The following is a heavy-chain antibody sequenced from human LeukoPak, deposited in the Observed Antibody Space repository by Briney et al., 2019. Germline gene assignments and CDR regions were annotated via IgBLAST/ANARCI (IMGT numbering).Heavy chain of an antibody. J-gene: IGHJ4*02. CDR1: GFTFTSSS. CDR3: AADPDTTMAFDY. CDR2: IVGGSSDT. D-gene: IGHD5-18*01. V-gene: IGHV1-58*02. Sequence: SVKVSCKASGFTFTSSSIQWVRQARGQRLEWIGWIVGGSSDTYYAQKIQERVTITRGMSTSTAYLELSSLRSEDTAVYYCAADPDTTMAFDYWGQGTLVTVSS.